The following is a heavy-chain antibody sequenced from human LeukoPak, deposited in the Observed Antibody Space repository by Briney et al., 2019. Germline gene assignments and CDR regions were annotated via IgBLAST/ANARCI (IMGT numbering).Heavy chain of an antibody. Sequence: SETLSLTCTVSGGSISNFHWTWIRQPPGKGLEWIGYIFNSGSTHYNPSLKSRVTISMDTSKNQFSLKLSSVTAADTVVYYCARGYYDSSGYYPYFDYWGQGTLVTVSS. V-gene: IGHV4-59*01. CDR1: GGSISNFH. D-gene: IGHD3-22*01. CDR2: IFNSGST. J-gene: IGHJ4*02. CDR3: ARGYYDSSGYYPYFDY.